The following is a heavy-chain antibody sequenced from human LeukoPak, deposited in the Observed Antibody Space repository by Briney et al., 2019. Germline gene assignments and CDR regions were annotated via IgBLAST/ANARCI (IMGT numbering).Heavy chain of an antibody. D-gene: IGHD6-19*01. CDR3: AIVTVAGTDYYMDV. J-gene: IGHJ6*03. V-gene: IGHV4-38-2*01. CDR2: IYHSGST. CDR1: DYSIRGGYY. Sequence: SETLSLTCAVSDYSIRGGYYWGWIRQPPGKGLEWIGSIYHSGSTDYNPSLKSRVTISIDTSKNQFSLKLSSVTAADTAVYYCAIVTVAGTDYYMDVWGKGPRSPSP.